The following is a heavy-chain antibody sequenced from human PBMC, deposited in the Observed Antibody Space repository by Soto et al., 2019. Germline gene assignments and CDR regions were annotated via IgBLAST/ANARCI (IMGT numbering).Heavy chain of an antibody. J-gene: IGHJ6*02. CDR1: GFTFNDHY. CDR2: IYSSESTI. Sequence: QVQLVESGGGLVKPGGSLRLSCVASGFTFNDHYMSWIRQVPGKSLVWVSYIYSSESTIYYADSVKGRFTIYRDNAKNSGYLQMNSLRAEDTAVYDCPRGHYGLDVWGQGTTVTVSS. V-gene: IGHV3-11*01. CDR3: PRGHYGLDV.